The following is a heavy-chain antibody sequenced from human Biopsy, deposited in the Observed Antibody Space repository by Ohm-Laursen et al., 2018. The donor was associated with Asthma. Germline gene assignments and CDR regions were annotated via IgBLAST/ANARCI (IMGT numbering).Heavy chain of an antibody. CDR1: GFTFSTYA. CDR2: VSYDGGVV. CDR3: AKRRGYSDLTDFDH. Sequence: SLRLSCAAFGFTFSTYAMHWVRQAPGKGLEWVAVVSYDGGVVHYADSMKGRFTISRDNAKSTLYLQMNRLRTDDTAVYFCAKRRGYSDLTDFDHWGQGTLVTVSS. V-gene: IGHV3-30*18. J-gene: IGHJ4*02. D-gene: IGHD3-3*01.